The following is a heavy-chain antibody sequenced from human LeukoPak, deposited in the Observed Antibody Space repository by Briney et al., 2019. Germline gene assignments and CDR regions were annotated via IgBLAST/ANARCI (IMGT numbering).Heavy chain of an antibody. CDR1: GGSISSYY. J-gene: IGHJ4*02. Sequence: KPSETPSLTCTVSGGSISSYYWGWIRQPPGKGLEWIGYIYYSGSTNYNPSLKSRVTISVDTSKNQFSLKLSSVTAADTAVYYCARRSYYGSGSYEWGQGTLVTVSS. D-gene: IGHD3-10*01. V-gene: IGHV4-59*08. CDR3: ARRSYYGSGSYE. CDR2: IYYSGST.